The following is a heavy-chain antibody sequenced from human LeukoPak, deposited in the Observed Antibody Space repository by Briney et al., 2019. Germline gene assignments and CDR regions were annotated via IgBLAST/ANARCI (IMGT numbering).Heavy chain of an antibody. V-gene: IGHV3-30*02. CDR3: AKADGVVPAAIANYYYYMDV. D-gene: IGHD2-2*01. J-gene: IGHJ6*03. Sequence: AGGSLRLSCAASGFTFSSYGMHWVRQAPGKGLEWVAFIRYDGSNKYYADSVKGRFTISRDNSKNTLYLQMNSLRAEDTAVYYCAKADGVVPAAIANYYYYMDVWGKGTTVTVSS. CDR2: IRYDGSNK. CDR1: GFTFSSYG.